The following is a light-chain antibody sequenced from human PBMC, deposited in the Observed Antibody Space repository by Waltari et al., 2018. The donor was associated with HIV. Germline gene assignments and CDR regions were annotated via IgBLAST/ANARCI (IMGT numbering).Light chain of an antibody. CDR3: QQFNSYPSST. J-gene: IGKJ4*01. Sequence: AIQLTQSPSSLSASLGDRVTITCRASQGISSALAWYQQKPGKAPKLLIYDASSLESGVPSRFSGSGSGTDFTLTISSLQPEDFATYYCQQFNSYPSSTFGGGTKVEIK. V-gene: IGKV1-13*02. CDR1: QGISSA. CDR2: DAS.